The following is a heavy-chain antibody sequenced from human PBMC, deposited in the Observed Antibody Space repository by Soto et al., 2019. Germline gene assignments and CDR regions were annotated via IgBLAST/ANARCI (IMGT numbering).Heavy chain of an antibody. CDR3: AQTLGSAVAGPGRFDL. V-gene: IGHV1-69*12. CDR2: ITPMFGTV. D-gene: IGHD6-19*01. J-gene: IGHJ2*01. Sequence: QVLLVQSGAEVKKPGSSVKISCKASGGTFSRYAISWVGQAPGQGLEWMGGITPMFGTVNYAQKFQGSVTITADESTSTVHMELRRLRSEDTAVYYCAQTLGSAVAGPGRFDLWGRGTLVIVSS. CDR1: GGTFSRYA.